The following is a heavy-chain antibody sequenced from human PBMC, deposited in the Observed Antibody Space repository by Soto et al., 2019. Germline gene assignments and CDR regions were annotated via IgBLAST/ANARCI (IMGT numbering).Heavy chain of an antibody. CDR1: GYSFFSYY. V-gene: IGHV1-46*01. J-gene: IGHJ4*02. CDR2: FLASGGNT. D-gene: IGHD3-3*01. Sequence: QVQLVQSGAAVGKPGASVKVSCKASGYSFFSYYIHWVRQAPGQGLEWMGRFLASGGNTDYAQRFRGRISMTRDTYTTNTVSLELTILTSDDTAVYYCARGGATLFGVIDSLGQGTRVTVSS. CDR3: ARGGATLFGVIDS.